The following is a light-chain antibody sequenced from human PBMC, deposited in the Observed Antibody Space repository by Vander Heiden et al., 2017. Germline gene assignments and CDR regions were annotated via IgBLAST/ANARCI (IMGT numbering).Light chain of an antibody. V-gene: IGKV1-33*01. J-gene: IGKJ3*01. Sequence: DIQMTQSPSSLSASVGDRVTITCQASQDISNYLNWYQQKPGKAPKLLIYDASNLETGVPSRFSGRGSGTDFTFTISSLQPEDIATYYCQQDDNLPTTFGHGTKVDIK. CDR1: QDISNY. CDR2: DAS. CDR3: QQDDNLPTT.